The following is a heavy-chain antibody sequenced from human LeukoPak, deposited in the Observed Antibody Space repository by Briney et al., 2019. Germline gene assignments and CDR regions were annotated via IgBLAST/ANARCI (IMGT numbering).Heavy chain of an antibody. CDR1: GYTFTGYY. Sequence: GASVKVSCKASGYTFTGYYMHWVRQAPGQGLEWMGWINTNTGNPTYAQGFTGRFVFSLDTSVSTAYLQISSLQAEDTAVYYCARSNNDGDYLGVGFDYWGQGTLVTVFS. CDR3: ARSNNDGDYLGVGFDY. D-gene: IGHD4-17*01. J-gene: IGHJ4*02. CDR2: INTNTGNP. V-gene: IGHV7-4-1*02.